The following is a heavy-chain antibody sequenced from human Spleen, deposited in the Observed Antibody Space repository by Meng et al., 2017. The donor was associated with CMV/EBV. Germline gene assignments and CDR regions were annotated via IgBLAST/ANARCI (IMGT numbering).Heavy chain of an antibody. V-gene: IGHV4-31*03. CDR2: IYYSGST. CDR1: GGSISSGGYY. J-gene: IGHJ5*02. D-gene: IGHD2-2*01. Sequence: LRLSCTVSGGSISSGGYYWSWIRQHPGKGLEWIGYIYYSGSTYYNPSLKSRVIISVDTSKNQFSLKLSSVTAADTAVYYCARGVDGYCSSTSCQFKTEFDPWGQGTLVTVSS. CDR3: ARGVDGYCSSTSCQFKTEFDP.